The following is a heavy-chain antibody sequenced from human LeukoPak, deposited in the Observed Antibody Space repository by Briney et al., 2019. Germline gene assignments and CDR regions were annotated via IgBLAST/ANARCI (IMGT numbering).Heavy chain of an antibody. CDR3: AREGRWGMKYYFDS. V-gene: IGHV4-59*11. J-gene: IGHJ4*02. Sequence: SETLSLTCNVSGGSLTTHYWSWVRQSPDKGLEWIGQVYHTGSTHYNPSLRSRFTISVDTSKNKLFLTLTSVTAADTAVYYCAREGRWGMKYYFDSWGPGTRVVVSS. D-gene: IGHD4-23*01. CDR2: VYHTGST. CDR1: GGSLTTHY.